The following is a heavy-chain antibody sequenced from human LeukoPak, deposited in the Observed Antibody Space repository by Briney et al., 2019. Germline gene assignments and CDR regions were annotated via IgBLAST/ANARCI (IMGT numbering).Heavy chain of an antibody. J-gene: IGHJ4*02. D-gene: IGHD3-10*01. CDR3: AKDRDYYGSGSYFVY. CDR2: IYSGGST. Sequence: PGGSLRLSCAASGFTVSSNYMSWVRQAPGKGLEWVSVIYSGGSTYYADSVKGRFTISRDNSKNTLYLQMNSLRAEDTAVYYCAKDRDYYGSGSYFVYWGQGTLVTVSS. CDR1: GFTVSSNY. V-gene: IGHV3-66*01.